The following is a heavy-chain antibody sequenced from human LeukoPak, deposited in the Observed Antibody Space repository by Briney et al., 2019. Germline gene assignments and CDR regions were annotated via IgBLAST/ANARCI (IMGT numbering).Heavy chain of an antibody. Sequence: ASVKVSCKASGYTFTSYYMHWVRQAPGQGLEWMGIINPSGGSTSYAQKFQGRVTMTRHTSTSTVYMELSSLRSEDTAVYYCARDSSRSKWFEEPDYWGQGTLVTVSS. J-gene: IGHJ4*02. D-gene: IGHD3-10*01. CDR1: GYTFTSYY. V-gene: IGHV1-46*01. CDR2: INPSGGST. CDR3: ARDSSRSKWFEEPDY.